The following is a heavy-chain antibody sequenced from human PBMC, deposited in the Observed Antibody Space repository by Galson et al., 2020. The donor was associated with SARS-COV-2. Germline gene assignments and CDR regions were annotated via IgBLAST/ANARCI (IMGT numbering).Heavy chain of an antibody. CDR1: GFTFSSHW. V-gene: IGHV3-7*04. Sequence: QAGGSLRLSCVGSGFTFSSHWMSWVRQAPGRGIEWVADIKPDGSDKYYVDSVKGRFTIARDNAKNSVYLQMNSLGAEDTAVYYCSRGHWGRDYWGQGTLVTVSS. CDR2: IKPDGSDK. D-gene: IGHD7-27*01. CDR3: SRGHWGRDY. J-gene: IGHJ4*02.